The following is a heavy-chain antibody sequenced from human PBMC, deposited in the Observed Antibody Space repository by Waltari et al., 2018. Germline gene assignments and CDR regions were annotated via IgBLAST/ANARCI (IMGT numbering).Heavy chain of an antibody. CDR2: ISYDGSNK. CDR3: AKDPPFGSYYDY. V-gene: IGHV3-30*18. J-gene: IGHJ4*02. CDR1: GFTFSSYG. Sequence: QVQLVESGGGVVQPGRSLRLSCAASGFTFSSYGMPWVRQAPGKGLEWVAVISYDGSNKYYADSVKGRFTISRDNSKNTLYLQMNSLRAEDTAVYYCAKDPPFGSYYDYWGQGTLVTVSS. D-gene: IGHD1-26*01.